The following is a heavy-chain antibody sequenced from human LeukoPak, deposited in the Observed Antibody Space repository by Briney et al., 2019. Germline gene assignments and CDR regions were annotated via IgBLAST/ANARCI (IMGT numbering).Heavy chain of an antibody. J-gene: IGHJ6*02. CDR1: GYSFTSYW. CDR3: ARQSTGHVTRGVVPLYYGMDV. V-gene: IGHV5-51*01. Sequence: GESLKISCKGSGYSFTSYWIGWVRQMPGKGLEWMGIIYPGDSDTRYSPSFQGQVTISADKSISTAYLQWSSLKASDTAMYYCARQSTGHVTRGVVPLYYGMDVWGQGTTVTVSS. D-gene: IGHD3-22*01. CDR2: IYPGDSDT.